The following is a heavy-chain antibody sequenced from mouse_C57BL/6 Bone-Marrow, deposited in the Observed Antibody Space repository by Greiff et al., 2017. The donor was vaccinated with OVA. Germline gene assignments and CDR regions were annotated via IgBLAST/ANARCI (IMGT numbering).Heavy chain of an antibody. Sequence: QVQLKQSGPELVKPGASVKISCKASGYTFTDYYINWVKQRPGQGLEWIGWIFPGSGSTYYNEKFKGKATLTVDKSSSTAYMLLSSLTSEDSAVYFCLINWDGDWYFDVWGTGTTVTVSS. CDR3: LINWDGDWYFDV. CDR1: GYTFTDYY. J-gene: IGHJ1*03. CDR2: IFPGSGST. V-gene: IGHV1-75*01. D-gene: IGHD4-1*02.